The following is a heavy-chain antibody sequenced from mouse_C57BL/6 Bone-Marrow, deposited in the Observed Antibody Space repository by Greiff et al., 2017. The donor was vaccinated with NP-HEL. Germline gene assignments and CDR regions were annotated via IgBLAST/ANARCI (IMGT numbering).Heavy chain of an antibody. CDR3: ARAYDGYHWYFDV. V-gene: IGHV3-6*01. Sequence: VQLQQSGPGLVKPSQSLSLTCSVTGYSITSGYYWNWIRQFPGNKLEWMGYISYDGSNNYNPSLKNRISITRDTSKNQFFLTLNSVTTEDTATYYCARAYDGYHWYFDVWGTGTTVTVSS. CDR2: ISYDGSN. D-gene: IGHD2-3*01. CDR1: GYSITSGYY. J-gene: IGHJ1*03.